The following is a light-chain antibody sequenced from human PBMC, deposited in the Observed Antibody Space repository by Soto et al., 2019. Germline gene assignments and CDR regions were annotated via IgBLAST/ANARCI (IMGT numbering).Light chain of an antibody. CDR2: LGS. Sequence: DIVMTQSPLSLPVTPGEPASISCRSSQSLLHSNGYNYLDWYLQKPGQSPQLLICLGSNRASGVPDRFSGSGSGTAFTLKISRVEAEDVGVYYCMQALQTPYTFGQGTKLEIK. CDR1: QSLLHSNGYNY. CDR3: MQALQTPYT. J-gene: IGKJ2*01. V-gene: IGKV2-28*01.